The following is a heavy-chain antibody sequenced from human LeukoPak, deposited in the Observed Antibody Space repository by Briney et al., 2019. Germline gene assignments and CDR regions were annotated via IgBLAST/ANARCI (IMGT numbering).Heavy chain of an antibody. D-gene: IGHD4-17*01. CDR1: GYTFTSYA. J-gene: IGHJ5*02. CDR2: INAGNGNT. V-gene: IGHV1-3*01. CDR3: ARAVGTTAFWFDP. Sequence: ASVKVSCKASGYTFTSYAMHWVRQAPGQRLEWMGWINAGNGNTKCSQKFQGRVTITRDTSASTAYMELSSLRSEDTAVYYCARAVGTTAFWFDPWGQGTLVTVSS.